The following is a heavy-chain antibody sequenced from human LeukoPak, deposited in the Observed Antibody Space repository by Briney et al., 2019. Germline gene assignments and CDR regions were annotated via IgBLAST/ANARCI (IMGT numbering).Heavy chain of an antibody. Sequence: GRSLRLSCAASGFTFDDYAMHWVRQAPGKGLERVSGISWNSGSIGYADSVKGRFTISRDNAKNSLYLQMNSLRAEDTALYYCAKDRYTAMAGLVDYWGQGTLVTVSS. V-gene: IGHV3-9*01. D-gene: IGHD5-18*01. CDR3: AKDRYTAMAGLVDY. CDR2: ISWNSGSI. CDR1: GFTFDDYA. J-gene: IGHJ4*02.